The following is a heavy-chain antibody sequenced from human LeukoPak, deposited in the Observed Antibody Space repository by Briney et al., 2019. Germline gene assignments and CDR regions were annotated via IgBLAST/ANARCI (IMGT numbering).Heavy chain of an antibody. Sequence: SETLSLTCSVSGGSISSYYWSWIRQPPGKGLEWIGYIYYSGSTNYNTPLKSRVTISVDTSKNQFSLKLSSVTAADTAVYYCARGRGGTAMVDYWGQGTLATVSS. D-gene: IGHD5-18*01. J-gene: IGHJ4*02. V-gene: IGHV4-59*01. CDR3: ARGRGGTAMVDY. CDR1: GGSISSYY. CDR2: IYYSGST.